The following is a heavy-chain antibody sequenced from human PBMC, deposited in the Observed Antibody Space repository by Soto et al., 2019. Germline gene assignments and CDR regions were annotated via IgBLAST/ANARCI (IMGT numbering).Heavy chain of an antibody. CDR3: VSDRGYGHASVPYS. D-gene: IGHD5-18*01. V-gene: IGHV3-30*03. CDR2: ISYDGSLQ. J-gene: IGHJ4*02. Sequence: QAQLVESGGGVVQPGRSLRLSCAASGFAFRSYGMQWVRQAPGTGLEWVAVISYDGSLQHYADSVKGRFTISRDNSKNMVLLQMSSLRAEDTAVYYCVSDRGYGHASVPYSWGQGTLVSVSS. CDR1: GFAFRSYG.